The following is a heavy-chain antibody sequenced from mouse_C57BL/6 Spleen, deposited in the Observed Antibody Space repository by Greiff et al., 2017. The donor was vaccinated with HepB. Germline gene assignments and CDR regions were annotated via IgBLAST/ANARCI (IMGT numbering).Heavy chain of an antibody. D-gene: IGHD1-1*01. Sequence: VQLQQPGAELVKPGASVKLSCKASGYTFTSYWMQWVKQRPGQGLEWIGEIDPSDSYTNYNQKFKGKATLTVDTSSSTAYMQLSSLTSEDSAVYYCARAGITTVVATPFDYWGQGTTLTVSS. CDR1: GYTFTSYW. CDR2: IDPSDSYT. J-gene: IGHJ2*01. CDR3: ARAGITTVVATPFDY. V-gene: IGHV1-50*01.